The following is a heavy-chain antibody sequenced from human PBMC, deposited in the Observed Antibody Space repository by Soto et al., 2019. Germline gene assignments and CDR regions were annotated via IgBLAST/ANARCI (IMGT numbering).Heavy chain of an antibody. J-gene: IGHJ4*02. Sequence: QVQLVQSGAEVNKPGASVKVSCQASGYTFTSYGITWVRQAPGQGLEWMGWIRAYNGNTNYAQKLQGRVTMTTDTSTSTAYVELRSLRSDDTAVYYCAGDGTPRNYWGQGTLVTVSS. CDR1: GYTFTSYG. V-gene: IGHV1-18*01. D-gene: IGHD1-1*01. CDR3: AGDGTPRNY. CDR2: IRAYNGNT.